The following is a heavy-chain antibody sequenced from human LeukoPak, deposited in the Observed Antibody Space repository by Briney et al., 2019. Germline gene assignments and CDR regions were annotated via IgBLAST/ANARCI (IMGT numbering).Heavy chain of an antibody. CDR2: ISSSGSTK. J-gene: IGHJ6*04. CDR1: GFAFSSYE. D-gene: IGHD5-12*01. Sequence: PGGSLRLSCAASGFAFSSYEMNWVRRAPGKGLEWVSYISSSGSTKYYADSVKGRFTISRDNAKNSLYLQMNSLRAEGTAVYYCARKDYGGYAYYYYGLDVWGKGTTVTVSS. CDR3: ARKDYGGYAYYYYGLDV. V-gene: IGHV3-48*03.